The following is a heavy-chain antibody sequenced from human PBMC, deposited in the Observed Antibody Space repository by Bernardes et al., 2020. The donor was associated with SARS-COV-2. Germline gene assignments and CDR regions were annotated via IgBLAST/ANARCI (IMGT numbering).Heavy chain of an antibody. V-gene: IGHV3-20*04. CDR2: INWNGGRT. CDR1: GFTFDDYT. J-gene: IGHJ4*02. CDR3: ARDSHWGGAVTPVDY. Sequence: GGSLRLSCAASGFTFDDYTMTWVRQPPGKGLEWVSSINWNGGRTAYADSVKGRFTISRDNAKNSLYLQIYSLRAEDTAFYYCARDSHWGGAVTPVDYWGQGTLVTVSS. D-gene: IGHD7-27*01.